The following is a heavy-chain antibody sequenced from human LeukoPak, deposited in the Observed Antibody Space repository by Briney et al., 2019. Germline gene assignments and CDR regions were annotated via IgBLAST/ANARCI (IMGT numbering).Heavy chain of an antibody. CDR3: ARHGVNQNYDY. J-gene: IGHJ4*02. Sequence: SETLSLTCTVSGGSISRSNYFWAWIRQPPGKGLEWIGNIHYSGRTYYNPSLKSRVTISLDTSENQFSLKLNSVTAADTAVYYCARHGVNQNYDYWGRGTLVAVSS. D-gene: IGHD2-21*01. CDR1: GGSISRSNYF. CDR2: IHYSGRT. V-gene: IGHV4-39*01.